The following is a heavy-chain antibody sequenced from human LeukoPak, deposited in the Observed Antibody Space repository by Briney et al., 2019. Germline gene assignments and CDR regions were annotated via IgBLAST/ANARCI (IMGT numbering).Heavy chain of an antibody. CDR2: ISVFYGHT. D-gene: IGHD6-13*01. CDR3: VREVSAANAGYMDV. V-gene: IGHV1-18*01. CDR1: GYTFTNYG. J-gene: IGHJ6*03. Sequence: GASVKVSCKAPGYTFTNYGISWVRQAPGQGLEWMGWISVFYGHTNYSQNFQGRLTMTTHTSTSTAYLELRSLRSDDTAVYYCVREVSAANAGYMDVWGTGTTVTVSS.